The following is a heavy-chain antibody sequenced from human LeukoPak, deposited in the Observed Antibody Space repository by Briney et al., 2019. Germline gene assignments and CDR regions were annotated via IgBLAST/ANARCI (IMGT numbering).Heavy chain of an antibody. CDR2: MNPNSGNT. J-gene: IGHJ4*02. Sequence: GASVKVSCKASGYTFSSYDINWVRQATGQGLEWMGWMNPNSGNTGHAQKFQGRVTITRDMSTSTAYMELSSLRSEDTAVYYCAAILDGGSYYADIDYWGQGTLVTVSS. CDR1: GYTFSSYD. D-gene: IGHD1-26*01. CDR3: AAILDGGSYYADIDY. V-gene: IGHV1-8*03.